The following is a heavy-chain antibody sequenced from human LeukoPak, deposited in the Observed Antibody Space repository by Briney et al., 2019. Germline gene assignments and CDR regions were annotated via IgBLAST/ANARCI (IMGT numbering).Heavy chain of an antibody. CDR1: GFTFSSNW. D-gene: IGHD4-17*01. J-gene: IGHJ4*02. Sequence: PRGSLRLSCATSGFTFSSNWMHWVRQTPGKGLVWVSRINSDGSSTSYADSVKGRFTISRDNAKDTLYLQMNSLRAEDTAVYYCARSPLTVTTRLHFDYWGQGTLVTVSS. V-gene: IGHV3-74*01. CDR3: ARSPLTVTTRLHFDY. CDR2: INSDGSST.